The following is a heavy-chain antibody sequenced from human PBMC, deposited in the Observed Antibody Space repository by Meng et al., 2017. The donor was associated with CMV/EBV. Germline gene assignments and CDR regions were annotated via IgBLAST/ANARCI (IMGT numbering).Heavy chain of an antibody. J-gene: IGHJ4*02. CDR2: IYYSGST. V-gene: IGHV4-30-4*08. CDR3: ARVMGPNRTPYYFDY. CDR1: GGSISSGDYY. D-gene: IGHD1-14*01. Sequence: QVQVQESGPELVKPSQTLSLTCTVSGGSISSGDYYWSWIRQPPGKGLEWIGYIYYSGSTYYNPSLKSRVTISVDTSKNQFSLKLSSVTAADTAVYYCARVMGPNRTPYYFDYWGQGTLVTVSS.